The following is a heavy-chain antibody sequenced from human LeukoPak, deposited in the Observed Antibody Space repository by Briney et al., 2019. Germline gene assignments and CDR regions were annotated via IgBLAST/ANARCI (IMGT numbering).Heavy chain of an antibody. CDR3: AKPHYGSGIFHANFDY. Sequence: GGSLRLSCAASGFTFSSYGMHWVRQAPGKGLEWVAFIRYDGSNKCYADSVKGRFTISRDNSKNTLYLQMNSLRAEDTAVYYCAKPHYGSGIFHANFDYWGQGTLVTVSS. V-gene: IGHV3-30*02. J-gene: IGHJ4*02. D-gene: IGHD3-10*01. CDR2: IRYDGSNK. CDR1: GFTFSSYG.